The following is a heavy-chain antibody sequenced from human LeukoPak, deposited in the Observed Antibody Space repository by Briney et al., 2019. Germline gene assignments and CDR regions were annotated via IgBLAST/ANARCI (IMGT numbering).Heavy chain of an antibody. CDR3: ARDLDWFFDY. J-gene: IGHJ4*02. D-gene: IGHD3/OR15-3a*01. CDR1: GFTFTSYT. Sequence: GGSLRLSCAASGFTFTSYTMNWVRQAPGKGLEWVSSMSNSGAYTYYADSVKGRFTISRDTSKNTVYLQMNSLRAEDTAVYYCARDLDWFFDYWGQGTLVTVSS. V-gene: IGHV3-23*01. CDR2: MSNSGAYT.